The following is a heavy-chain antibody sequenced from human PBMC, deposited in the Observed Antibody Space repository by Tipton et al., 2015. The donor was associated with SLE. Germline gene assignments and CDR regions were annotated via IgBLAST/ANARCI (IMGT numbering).Heavy chain of an antibody. J-gene: IGHJ6*02. CDR1: GYTFTSYG. V-gene: IGHV1-69*01. CDR2: IIPIFGTA. Sequence: QVQLVQSGAEVKKPGASVKVSCKASGYTFTSYGISWVRQAPGQGLEWMGGIIPIFGTANYAQKFQGRVTITTDESTSTAYMELSRLRSEDTAVYYCATTVTPHWYYYGMDVWGQGTTVTVSS. CDR3: ATTVTPHWYYYGMDV. D-gene: IGHD4-17*01.